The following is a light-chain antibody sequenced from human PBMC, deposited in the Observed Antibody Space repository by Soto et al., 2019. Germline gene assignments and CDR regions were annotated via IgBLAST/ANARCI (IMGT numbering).Light chain of an antibody. Sequence: EIVLTQSPGTLSLSPGERATLSCRASQSVSSSYLAWYQQKPGQAPRLLIYGASRRTTGIPDRFSGSGSRTAFTLTTSRLETQVFAVYYCQQYVSSPRTFGQGTKVLIK. J-gene: IGKJ1*01. CDR1: QSVSSSY. V-gene: IGKV3-20*01. CDR2: GAS. CDR3: QQYVSSPRT.